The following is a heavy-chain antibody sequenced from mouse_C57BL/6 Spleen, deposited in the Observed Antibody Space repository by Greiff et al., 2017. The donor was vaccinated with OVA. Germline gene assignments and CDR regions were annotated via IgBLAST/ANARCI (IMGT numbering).Heavy chain of an antibody. CDR3: ARAGYDYDGYYAMDY. CDR1: GFTFSDYY. D-gene: IGHD2-4*01. Sequence: EVKLVESEGGLVQPGSSMKLSCTASGFTFSDYYMAWVRQVPEKGLEWVANINYDGSSTYYLDSLKSRFIISRDNAKNILYLQMSSLKSEDTATYYCARAGYDYDGYYAMDYWGQGTSVTVSS. CDR2: INYDGSST. V-gene: IGHV5-16*01. J-gene: IGHJ4*01.